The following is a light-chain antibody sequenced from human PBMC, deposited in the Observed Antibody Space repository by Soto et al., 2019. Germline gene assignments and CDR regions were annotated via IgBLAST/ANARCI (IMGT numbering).Light chain of an antibody. CDR1: SSDIGGFYY. Sequence: QSVLTQPASVSGSPGQSITISCTGTSSDIGGFYYVSWYQHHPGKDPKLMIYQVSNRPSGVSNRFSGSKSGNTASLTISGLQAEDEADYFCSSYSRSSTFYVFGAGTKVTVL. CDR3: SSYSRSSTFYV. CDR2: QVS. J-gene: IGLJ1*01. V-gene: IGLV2-14*01.